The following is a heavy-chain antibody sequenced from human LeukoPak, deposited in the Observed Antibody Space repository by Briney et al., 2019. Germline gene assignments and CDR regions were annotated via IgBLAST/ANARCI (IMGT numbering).Heavy chain of an antibody. CDR3: ARDPTEMATAYFDY. CDR2: ISSSGSTI. D-gene: IGHD5-24*01. CDR1: GFTFSDYY. Sequence: GGSLRLSCAASGFTFSDYYMSWIRQAPGKGLEWVSYISSSGSTIYYADSVKGRFTIYRDNAKNSLYLQMNSLRAEDTAVYYCARDPTEMATAYFDYWGQGTLVTVSS. V-gene: IGHV3-11*04. J-gene: IGHJ4*02.